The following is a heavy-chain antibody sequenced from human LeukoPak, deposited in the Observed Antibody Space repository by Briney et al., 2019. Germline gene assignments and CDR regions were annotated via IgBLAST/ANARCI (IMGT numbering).Heavy chain of an antibody. CDR3: ATDYSSSWYPGDY. J-gene: IGHJ4*02. CDR2: IKQDGSEK. D-gene: IGHD6-13*01. Sequence: GGSLRLSCAASGFTFSSYWMSWVRQAPGKGLEWVANIKQDGSEKYYVDSVKGRFTISRDNAKNSLYLQMNSLRAEDTAVYYRATDYSSSWYPGDYWGQGTLVTVSS. CDR1: GFTFSSYW. V-gene: IGHV3-7*01.